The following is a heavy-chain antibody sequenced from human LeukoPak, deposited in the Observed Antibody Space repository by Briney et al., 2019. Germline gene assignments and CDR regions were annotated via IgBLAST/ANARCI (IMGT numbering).Heavy chain of an antibody. CDR3: ARSITMIVVVSDAFDI. V-gene: IGHV4-59*08. Sequence: SETLSLTCTVSGGSISSYYWSWIRQPPGKGLEWIGYIYYSGSTNYNPSLKSRVTISVDTSKNQFSLKLSSVTAADTAVYYCARSITMIVVVSDAFDIWGQGTMVTVSS. CDR2: IYYSGST. CDR1: GGSISSYY. J-gene: IGHJ3*02. D-gene: IGHD3-22*01.